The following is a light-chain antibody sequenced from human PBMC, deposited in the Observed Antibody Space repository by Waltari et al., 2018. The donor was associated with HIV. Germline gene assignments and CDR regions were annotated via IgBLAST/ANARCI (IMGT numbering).Light chain of an antibody. V-gene: IGLV1-51*01. J-gene: IGLJ2*01. CDR2: DNK. Sequence: QSVLTQPPSVSAAPGQTVTITCSGTSSNIGNNYVSWYQHLPGTAPQLLIYDNKKRPAGIPDRFSASKSGTSATLDITGLQTGDEADYYCGTCDSGLSVVVFGEGTKLTVL. CDR3: GTCDSGLSVVV. CDR1: SSNIGNNY.